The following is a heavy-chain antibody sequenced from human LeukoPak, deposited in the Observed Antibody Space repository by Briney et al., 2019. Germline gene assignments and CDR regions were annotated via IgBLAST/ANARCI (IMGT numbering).Heavy chain of an antibody. CDR2: INHSGST. V-gene: IGHV4-34*01. Sequence: SETLSLTCGVYGGSFTNYYWSWIRLPPGKGLEWIGEINHSGSTYYNPSLKSRVTISVDTSKNQFSLKLSSVTAADTAVYYCARVNSSSWYYFDYWGQGTLVTVSS. J-gene: IGHJ4*02. CDR3: ARVNSSSWYYFDY. D-gene: IGHD6-13*01. CDR1: GGSFTNYY.